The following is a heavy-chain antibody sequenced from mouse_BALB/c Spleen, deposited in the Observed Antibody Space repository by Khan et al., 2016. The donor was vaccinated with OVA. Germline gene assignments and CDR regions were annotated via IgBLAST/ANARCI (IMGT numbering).Heavy chain of an antibody. CDR1: GFSLTNFG. Sequence: QVQLKQSGPGLVQPSQSLSITCTVSGFSLTNFGVHWVRQSPGKGLVWLGVIWSGGSTDYNAAFKSRLSISKDNSKTQVFFKMNSLQANDTATYYCARREYLMTWFAYWGQGTLVTVSA. V-gene: IGHV2-2*02. CDR2: IWSGGST. J-gene: IGHJ3*01. CDR3: ARREYLMTWFAY.